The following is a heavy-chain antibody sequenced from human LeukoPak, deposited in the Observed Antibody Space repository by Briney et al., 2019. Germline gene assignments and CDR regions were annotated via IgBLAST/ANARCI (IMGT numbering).Heavy chain of an antibody. J-gene: IGHJ2*01. D-gene: IGHD2-15*01. CDR2: MNPSGGGT. V-gene: IGHV1-46*01. Sequence: ASVKVSCKASGGTFSSYAISWVRQAPGQGLEWMGIMNPSGGGTNYAQKFQGRVAMTRETSTSTAYMELSSLRSEDTAVYYCARDRGGGYCSGSSCYSQWYFDLWGRGTLVTVSS. CDR1: GGTFSSYA. CDR3: ARDRGGGYCSGSSCYSQWYFDL.